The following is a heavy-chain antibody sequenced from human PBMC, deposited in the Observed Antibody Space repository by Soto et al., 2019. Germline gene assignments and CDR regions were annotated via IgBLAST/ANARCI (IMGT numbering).Heavy chain of an antibody. J-gene: IGHJ4*02. V-gene: IGHV4-59*01. Sequence: QVQLQESGPGLVKPSETLSLTCTVSGGSISSYYWSWIRQPPGKGLEWIGYIYYSGSTNYNPSLKSRVTISVDTSKNQFSLKLSSVTAADTAVYYCARVVHGDFDYWGQGTLVTVSS. CDR2: IYYSGST. CDR1: GGSISSYY. D-gene: IGHD3-16*02. CDR3: ARVVHGDFDY.